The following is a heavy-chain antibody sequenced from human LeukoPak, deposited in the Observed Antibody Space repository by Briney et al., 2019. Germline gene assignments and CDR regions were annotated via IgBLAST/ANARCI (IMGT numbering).Heavy chain of an antibody. Sequence: ASVKVSCKASGYTFTGYYMHWVRQAPGQGLEWMGWINPNSGGTNYAQKFQGRVTMTRDTSISTAYMELSRLRSDDTAVYYCARERNRRWLQLRGFPYFDYWGQGTLATVSS. CDR2: INPNSGGT. D-gene: IGHD5-24*01. CDR3: ARERNRRWLQLRGFPYFDY. CDR1: GYTFTGYY. V-gene: IGHV1-2*02. J-gene: IGHJ4*02.